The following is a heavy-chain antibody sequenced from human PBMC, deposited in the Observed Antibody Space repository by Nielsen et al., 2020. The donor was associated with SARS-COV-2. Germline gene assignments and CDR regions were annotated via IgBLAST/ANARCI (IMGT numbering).Heavy chain of an antibody. V-gene: IGHV3-21*01. CDR1: GFTFSSYS. CDR2: ISGYSTFI. Sequence: GESLKISCAASGFTFSSYSMNWVRQAPGKGLEWVSSISGYSTFIKYADSVRGRFTISRDNAKKSLYLQMNSLRAEDTAVYYCASLDYGDDEDYWGQGTLVTVSS. D-gene: IGHD4/OR15-4a*01. CDR3: ASLDYGDDEDY. J-gene: IGHJ4*02.